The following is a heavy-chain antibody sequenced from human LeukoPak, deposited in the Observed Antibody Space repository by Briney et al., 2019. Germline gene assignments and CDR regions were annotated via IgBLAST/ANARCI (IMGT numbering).Heavy chain of an antibody. V-gene: IGHV3-7*01. CDR3: ARTVPGHPDDYFDY. J-gene: IGHJ4*02. D-gene: IGHD6-19*01. Sequence: GGSLRLPCAASGFTFSRHWMSWVRQAPGKRLERVAHMNQDGSAIYSIDSVKGRFTISRDNDKNSLYLQMNGLTVADTAVYYCARTVPGHPDDYFDYWGQGTLVTVSS. CDR2: MNQDGSAI. CDR1: GFTFSRHW.